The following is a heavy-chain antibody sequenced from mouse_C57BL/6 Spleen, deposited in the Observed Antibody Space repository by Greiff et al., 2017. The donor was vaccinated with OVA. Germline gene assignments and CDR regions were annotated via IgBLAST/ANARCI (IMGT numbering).Heavy chain of an antibody. J-gene: IGHJ3*01. V-gene: IGHV5-4*01. CDR3: ARGDYDGSFAY. Sequence: VQLKESGGGLVKPGGSLKLSCAASGFTFSSYAMSWVRQTPEKRLEWVATISDGGSYTYYPDNVKGRFTISRDNAKNNLYLQMSHLKSEDTAMYYCARGDYDGSFAYWGQGTLVTVSA. CDR1: GFTFSSYA. D-gene: IGHD2-4*01. CDR2: ISDGGSYT.